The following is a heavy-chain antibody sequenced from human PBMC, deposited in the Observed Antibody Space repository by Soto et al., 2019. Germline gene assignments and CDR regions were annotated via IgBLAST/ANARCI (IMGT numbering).Heavy chain of an antibody. Sequence: ASVKVSCKASGYTFSGYYIHWLRQAPGQGLEWMGWINPNSGGTNYAQKFQGRVTVTRDTPTSTAYMELSRLTSDDTAVYYCARSLPEAYSNITGSHTRPLYAMDVWGKGTTVTVSS. J-gene: IGHJ6*04. CDR1: GYTFSGYY. V-gene: IGHV1-2*02. CDR2: INPNSGGT. CDR3: ARSLPEAYSNITGSHTRPLYAMDV. D-gene: IGHD2-21*01.